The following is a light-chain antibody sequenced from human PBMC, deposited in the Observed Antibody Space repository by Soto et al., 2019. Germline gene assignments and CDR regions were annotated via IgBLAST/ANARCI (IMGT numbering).Light chain of an antibody. CDR2: EVS. J-gene: IGLJ1*01. Sequence: QSVLTQPASVSGSPGQSIAISCTGTSSDIGSYNYVSWYQQHPGKAPNLIIYEVSKRPSGVSNRFSGSKSGNTASLTISGLQAEDEADYYCCSYAGSTFYVFGTGTKVTVL. CDR1: SSDIGSYNY. CDR3: CSYAGSTFYV. V-gene: IGLV2-23*02.